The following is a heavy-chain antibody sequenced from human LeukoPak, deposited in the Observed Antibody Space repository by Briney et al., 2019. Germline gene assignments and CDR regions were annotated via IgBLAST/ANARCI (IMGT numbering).Heavy chain of an antibody. J-gene: IGHJ4*02. V-gene: IGHV3-21*01. CDR1: GFTFSSYS. Sequence: PGGSLRLSCAASGFTFSSYSMNWVRQAPGKGLEWVSSISSSSSYIYYADSVKGRFTISRDSAKNSLYLQMNSLRAEDTAVYYCARGEGLWFGELLVPGYWGQGTLVTVSS. CDR2: ISSSSSYI. D-gene: IGHD3-10*01. CDR3: ARGEGLWFGELLVPGY.